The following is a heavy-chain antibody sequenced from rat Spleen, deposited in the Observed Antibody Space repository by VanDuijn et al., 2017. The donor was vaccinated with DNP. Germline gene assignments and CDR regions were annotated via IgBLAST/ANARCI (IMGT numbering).Heavy chain of an antibody. V-gene: IGHV2-6*01. CDR2: ISSGGST. J-gene: IGHJ2*01. CDR3: TRDDICTTRFDY. CDR1: GFSLTSYS. D-gene: IGHD1-5*01. Sequence: QVQLKESGPGLVQPSETLSLTCTVSGFSLTSYSVSWVRQPPGKGLEWIATISSGGSTFYNSALKSRLSISRDTSKSQVFLKMNSLQTEDTAIYFCTRDDICTTRFDYWGQGVMVTVSS.